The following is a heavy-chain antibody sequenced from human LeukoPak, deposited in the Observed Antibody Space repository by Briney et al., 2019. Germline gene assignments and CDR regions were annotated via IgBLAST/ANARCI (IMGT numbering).Heavy chain of an antibody. Sequence: SETLSLTCAVYGGSFSGYYWSWIRQPPGKGLEWIGEINHSGSTNYNPSLKSRVTISVDTSKNQFSLKLSSVTAADTAVYYCARGHHIPSYDFWSGYYTDYYYYGMDVWGHRTTVSVSS. D-gene: IGHD3-3*01. CDR2: INHSGST. CDR3: ARGHHIPSYDFWSGYYTDYYYYGMDV. CDR1: GGSFSGYY. J-gene: IGHJ6*02. V-gene: IGHV4-34*01.